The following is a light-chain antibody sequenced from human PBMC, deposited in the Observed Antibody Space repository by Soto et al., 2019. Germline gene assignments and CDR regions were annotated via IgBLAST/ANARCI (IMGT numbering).Light chain of an antibody. CDR3: QQYNNWPPWT. J-gene: IGKJ1*01. CDR2: GAS. V-gene: IGKV3-15*01. Sequence: EIELTQSPATLSVSPGERATLSCRASQSVSSNVAWYQQKPGQAPRLLIFGASTRAPGIPARFSGSGSGTEFTLTISSLQSEDFAVYYCQQYNNWPPWTFGQGTKVEIK. CDR1: QSVSSN.